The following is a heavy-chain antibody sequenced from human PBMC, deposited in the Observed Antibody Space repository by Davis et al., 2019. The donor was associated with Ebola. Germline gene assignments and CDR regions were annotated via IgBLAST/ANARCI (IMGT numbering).Heavy chain of an antibody. D-gene: IGHD3-3*01. J-gene: IGHJ6*02. V-gene: IGHV4-34*01. CDR3: ARRRITIFGVVIGTGIRGGMDV. Sequence: MPSETLSLTCAVYGGSFSGYYWSWIRQPPGKGLEWIGEINHSGSTNHNPSLKSRVTISVDTSKNKFSLKLTSVTAADTAVYYCARRRITIFGVVIGTGIRGGMDVWGQGTTVTVSS. CDR1: GGSFSGYY. CDR2: INHSGST.